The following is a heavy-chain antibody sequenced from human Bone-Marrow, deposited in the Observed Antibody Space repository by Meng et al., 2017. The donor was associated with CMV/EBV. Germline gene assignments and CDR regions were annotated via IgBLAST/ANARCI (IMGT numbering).Heavy chain of an antibody. J-gene: IGHJ5*02. CDR2: ISAYNGNT. D-gene: IGHD4-23*01. CDR3: ERDATVAEFDP. Sequence: ASVKVSCKASGYTFTSYGISWVRQAPGQGLEWMGWISAYNGNTNYAQKLQGRVTMTTDTSTSTAYMELRSLRSDDTAVYNCERDATVAEFDPWGQGTLVTVSS. CDR1: GYTFTSYG. V-gene: IGHV1-18*01.